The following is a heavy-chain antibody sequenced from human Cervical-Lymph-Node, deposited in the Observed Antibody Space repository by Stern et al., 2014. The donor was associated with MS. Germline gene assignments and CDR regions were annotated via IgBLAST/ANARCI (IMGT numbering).Heavy chain of an antibody. J-gene: IGHJ4*02. V-gene: IGHV1-3*01. CDR2: INPGNGHT. Sequence: VQLVESGDEVRKPGASVTVSCKASGYNFAGYALHWVRQAPGQRLEWLGWINPGNGHTRNSEKFDGRVTITTDPSVNTIYMTLSGLRSEDTAVYYCARSRTSVAMTSFAYWGQGTLATVSS. CDR1: GYNFAGYA. D-gene: IGHD5-12*01. CDR3: ARSRTSVAMTSFAY.